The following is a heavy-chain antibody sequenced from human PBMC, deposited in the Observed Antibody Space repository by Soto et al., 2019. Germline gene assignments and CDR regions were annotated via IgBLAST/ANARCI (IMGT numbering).Heavy chain of an antibody. J-gene: IGHJ4*02. Sequence: GGSLRLSCAASGFTFSDYYMSWIRQAPGKGLEWVSYISSSSSTIYYADSVKGRFTISRDNAKNSLYLQMNSLRDEDTAVYYCARDSVYVWGSYRGQAFDYWGQGTLVTVSS. CDR2: ISSSSSTI. D-gene: IGHD3-16*02. CDR3: ARDSVYVWGSYRGQAFDY. CDR1: GFTFSDYY. V-gene: IGHV3-11*04.